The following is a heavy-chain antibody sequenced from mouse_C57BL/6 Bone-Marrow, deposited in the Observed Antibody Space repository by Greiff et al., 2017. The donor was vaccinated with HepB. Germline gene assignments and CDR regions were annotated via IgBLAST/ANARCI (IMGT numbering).Heavy chain of an antibody. CDR2: IDPSDSET. J-gene: IGHJ2*01. CDR1: GYTFTSYW. D-gene: IGHD1-1*01. Sequence: QVQLQQPGAELVRPGSSVKLSCKASGYTFTSYWMHWVKQRPIQGLEWIGNIDPSDSETHYNQKFKDKATLTVDKSSSTAYMQLSSLTSEDSAVSNCARLAHYGSSYVDYWGQGTTLTVSS. CDR3: ARLAHYGSSYVDY. V-gene: IGHV1-52*01.